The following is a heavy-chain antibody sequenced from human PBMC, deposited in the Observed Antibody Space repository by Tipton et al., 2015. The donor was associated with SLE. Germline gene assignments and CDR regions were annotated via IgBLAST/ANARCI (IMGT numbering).Heavy chain of an antibody. CDR2: IYYSGST. CDR1: GGSISSHY. Sequence: TLSLTCTVSGGSISSHYWSWIRQPPGKGLEWIGYIYYSGSTNYNPSLKSRVTISVDTSKNQFSLKLSSVTAADTAVYYCAGHYYDSSGLDYWVQGPLVTVSS. D-gene: IGHD3-22*01. CDR3: AGHYYDSSGLDY. V-gene: IGHV4-59*11. J-gene: IGHJ4*02.